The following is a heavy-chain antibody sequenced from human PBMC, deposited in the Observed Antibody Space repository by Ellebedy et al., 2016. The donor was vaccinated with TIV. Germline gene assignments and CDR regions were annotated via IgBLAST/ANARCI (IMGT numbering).Heavy chain of an antibody. CDR3: GRERNDIVTGHSAFEI. CDR2: LNGDGRST. CDR1: GFTFNSYW. V-gene: IGHV3-74*01. D-gene: IGHD3-9*01. Sequence: GESLKISCVASGFTFNSYWMHWVRQAPGKGLVWVSRLNGDGRSTNSADSVKGRFTISRDNAKNTLFLLMNSLRTDDTAVYYCGRERNDIVTGHSAFEIWGQGTLVTVSS. J-gene: IGHJ4*02.